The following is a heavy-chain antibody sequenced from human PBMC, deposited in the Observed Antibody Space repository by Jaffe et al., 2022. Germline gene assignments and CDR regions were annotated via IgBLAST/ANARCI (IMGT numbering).Heavy chain of an antibody. CDR3: AKDQGSGWSINAFDI. D-gene: IGHD6-19*01. V-gene: IGHV3-30*18. CDR2: ISYDGSNK. J-gene: IGHJ3*02. Sequence: QVQLVESGGGVVQPGRSLRLSCAASGFTFSSYGMHWVRQAPGKGLEWVAVISYDGSNKYYADSVKGRFTISRDNSKNTLYLQMNSLRAEDTAVYYCAKDQGSGWSINAFDIWGQGTMVTVSS. CDR1: GFTFSSYG.